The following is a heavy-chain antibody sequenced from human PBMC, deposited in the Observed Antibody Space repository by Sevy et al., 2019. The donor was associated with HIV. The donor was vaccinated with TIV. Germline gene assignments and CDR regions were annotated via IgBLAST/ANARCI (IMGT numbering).Heavy chain of an antibody. Sequence: GGSLRLSCAASGFALSDYAMHWVRQAPGKGLEWVAAISYAGDNKYFADSVKGRFTVSKDNSKNTLYLEMNSLRAEDTAVYYCAKAHADCSGGTCYTAHYYYDMDVWGQGATVTVSS. CDR1: GFALSDYA. J-gene: IGHJ6*02. D-gene: IGHD2-15*01. CDR3: AKAHADCSGGTCYTAHYYYDMDV. V-gene: IGHV3-30*18. CDR2: ISYAGDNK.